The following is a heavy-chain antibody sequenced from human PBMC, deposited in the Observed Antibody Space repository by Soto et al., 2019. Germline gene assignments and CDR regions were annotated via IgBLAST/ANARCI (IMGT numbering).Heavy chain of an antibody. V-gene: IGHV1-69*13. D-gene: IGHD6-6*01. Sequence: SVKVSCKASGGTFSSYAISWVRQAPGQGLEWMGGIIPIFGTANYAQKFQGRVTITADESTSTAYMELSSLRSEDTAVYYCARVRVGADRPIDGYYFDYWGQGTLVTVSS. CDR3: ARVRVGADRPIDGYYFDY. J-gene: IGHJ4*02. CDR2: IIPIFGTA. CDR1: GGTFSSYA.